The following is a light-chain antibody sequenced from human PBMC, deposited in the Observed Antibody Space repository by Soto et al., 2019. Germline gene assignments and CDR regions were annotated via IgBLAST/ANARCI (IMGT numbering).Light chain of an antibody. Sequence: DVVMTQSPLSLPVTLGQPASISCRSSQSLVHSDGKTYLNWFQQRPGQSPRRLIYKVSNRDSGVPDRFSGSGSGTDFTLKISRVAAEDVGVYYCMQGTHWPPYTFGQGTKLEIK. V-gene: IGKV2-30*02. CDR3: MQGTHWPPYT. J-gene: IGKJ2*01. CDR2: KVS. CDR1: QSLVHSDGKTY.